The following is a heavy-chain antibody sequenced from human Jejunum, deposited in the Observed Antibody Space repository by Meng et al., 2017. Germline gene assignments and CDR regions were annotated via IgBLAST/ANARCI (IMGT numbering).Heavy chain of an antibody. J-gene: IGHJ4*02. CDR2: IYYSWST. V-gene: IGHV4-30-4*01. Sequence: ESAPRPVKASQPLSTSCTVSGDRFNSPDKYWSWIRQPPEKGLEWIGYIYYSWSTYYNPSLKSRVSISGDTSNKQFSLKLTSVTAADTAVYYCARSPYSGSALPFFDYWGQGSLVTVSS. CDR3: ARSPYSGSALPFFDY. CDR1: GDRFNSPDKY. D-gene: IGHD1-26*01.